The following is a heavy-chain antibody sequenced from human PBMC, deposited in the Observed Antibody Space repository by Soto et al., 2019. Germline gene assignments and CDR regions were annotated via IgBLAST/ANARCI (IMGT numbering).Heavy chain of an antibody. CDR3: AKWVYYDSSGYYGGDAFDI. CDR2: IIGSGGST. CDR1: GFTFSSYG. J-gene: IGHJ3*02. Sequence: GGSLRLSCAASGFTFSSYGMHWVRQAPGKGLEWVAAIIGSGGSTYYADSVKGRFTISRDNSKNTLYLQMNSLRAEDTAVYYCAKWVYYDSSGYYGGDAFDIWGQGTMVTVSS. D-gene: IGHD3-22*01. V-gene: IGHV3-23*01.